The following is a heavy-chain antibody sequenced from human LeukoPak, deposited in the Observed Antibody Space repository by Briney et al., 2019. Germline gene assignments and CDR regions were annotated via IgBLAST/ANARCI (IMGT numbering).Heavy chain of an antibody. Sequence: PSETLSLTCAVSGGSISNENWWGWVRQPPGKGLEWIGEIYHSGSTNYIPSLKSRVTISVDKSKNQFSLKLTSVTAADTAVYYCARDYGSGSYYRYWGQGTLVTVSS. V-gene: IGHV4-4*02. CDR3: ARDYGSGSYYRY. CDR1: GGSISNENW. CDR2: IYHSGST. D-gene: IGHD3-10*01. J-gene: IGHJ4*02.